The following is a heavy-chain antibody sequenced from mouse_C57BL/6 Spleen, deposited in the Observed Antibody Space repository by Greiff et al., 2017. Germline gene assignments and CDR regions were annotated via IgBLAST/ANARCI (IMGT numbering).Heavy chain of an antibody. V-gene: IGHV1-15*01. D-gene: IGHD4-1*01. CDR2: IDPETGGT. CDR1: GYTFTDYE. J-gene: IGHJ3*01. CDR3: TRWRSGNREGFAY. Sequence: QVQLQQSGAELVRPGASVTLSCKASGYTFTDYEMHWVKQTPVHGLEWIGAIDPETGGTAYNQKFKGKAILTADKSSSTAYMELRSLTSEDSAVYYCTRWRSGNREGFAYWGQGTLVTVSA.